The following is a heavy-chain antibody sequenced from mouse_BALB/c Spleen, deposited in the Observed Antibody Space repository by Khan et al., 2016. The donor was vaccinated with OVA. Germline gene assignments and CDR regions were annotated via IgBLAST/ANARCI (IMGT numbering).Heavy chain of an antibody. V-gene: IGHV5-6*01. CDR2: ISSGGDYT. D-gene: IGHD4-1*01. CDR3: ADRLTGSFAY. Sequence: EVELVESGGDLVKPGGSLKLSCAASGFTFSSYSMSWVRQTPDKRLEWVASISSGGDYTYYPDSVKGRFTISRDNAKNTLYLQMSDLKSEDTAMYYGADRLTGSFAYWGQGTLVTVSA. J-gene: IGHJ3*01. CDR1: GFTFSSYS.